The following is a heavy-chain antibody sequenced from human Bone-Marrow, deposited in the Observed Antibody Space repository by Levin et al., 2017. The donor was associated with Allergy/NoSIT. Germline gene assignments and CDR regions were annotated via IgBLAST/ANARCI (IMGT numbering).Heavy chain of an antibody. V-gene: IGHV4-31*03. Sequence: TLSLTCTVSGGSIRSGGYYWSWIRQHPGKGLEWIGYIYDSGSTSYNPSLESRVAISVDTSKNQFYLKLTSLTAADTAVYYCARIPDTTSEFDYWGQGTLVTVSS. D-gene: IGHD5-18*01. CDR2: IYDSGST. CDR3: ARIPDTTSEFDY. CDR1: GGSIRSGGYY. J-gene: IGHJ4*02.